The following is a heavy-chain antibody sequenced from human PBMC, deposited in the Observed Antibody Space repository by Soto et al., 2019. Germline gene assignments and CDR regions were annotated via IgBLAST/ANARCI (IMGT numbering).Heavy chain of an antibody. Sequence: QVQLVQSGAEVKKPRASVKVSCKASGYTFTSYDINWVRQATGQELEWMGWMNPNSGNTGYAQKVQGRVTMTRNTSIRTAYMELSSLRSEDTAVYYFARTLYGDNVDYWGQGTLVTVSS. J-gene: IGHJ4*02. V-gene: IGHV1-8*01. D-gene: IGHD4-17*01. CDR1: GYTFTSYD. CDR3: ARTLYGDNVDY. CDR2: MNPNSGNT.